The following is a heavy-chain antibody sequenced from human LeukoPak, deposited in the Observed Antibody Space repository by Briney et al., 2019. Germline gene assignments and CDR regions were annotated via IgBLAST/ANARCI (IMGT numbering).Heavy chain of an antibody. J-gene: IGHJ5*02. CDR3: ARLSRSGCGWWFDP. D-gene: IGHD3-22*01. Sequence: SETLSLTCTVSGGSISSYYWSWIRQPPGKGLEWIGYIYTSGSTNYNPSLKSRVTISVDTSKNQFSLKLSSVTAADTAVYYCARLSRSGCGWWFDPWGQGTLVTVSS. CDR1: GGSISSYY. CDR2: IYTSGST. V-gene: IGHV4-4*09.